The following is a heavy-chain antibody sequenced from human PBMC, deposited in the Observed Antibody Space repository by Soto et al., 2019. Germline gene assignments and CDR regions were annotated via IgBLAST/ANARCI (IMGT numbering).Heavy chain of an antibody. CDR2: INRDGGER. CDR3: ARDATFCLDC. V-gene: IGHV3-7*03. J-gene: IGHJ4*02. D-gene: IGHD3-16*01. CDR1: GFSSSSYW. Sequence: EGSLRLSCAASGFSSSSYWMAWVRQAPGKGLEWVANINRDGGERYHADSVRGRFTIFRDNSENSLYLQMNRLRAEDTAVYYCARDATFCLDCWGRGTLVTVSS.